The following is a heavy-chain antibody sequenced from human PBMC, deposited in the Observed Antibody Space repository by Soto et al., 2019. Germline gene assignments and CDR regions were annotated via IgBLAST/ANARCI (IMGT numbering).Heavy chain of an antibody. Sequence: QVQLVQSGAEVQKPGSSVKVSCKASGGTFSSYTISWVRQAPGQGLEWMGRIIPILGIANYAQKFQGRVTITADTSTTTAYMELRSLRSEDTAVYYWASNTGGELELQWWFDPWGQGTLVTVSS. V-gene: IGHV1-69*02. D-gene: IGHD1-7*01. CDR1: GGTFSSYT. J-gene: IGHJ5*02. CDR3: ASNTGGELELQWWFDP. CDR2: IIPILGIA.